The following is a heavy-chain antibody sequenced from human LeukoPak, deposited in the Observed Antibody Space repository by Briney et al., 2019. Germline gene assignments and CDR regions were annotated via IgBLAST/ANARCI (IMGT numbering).Heavy chain of an antibody. Sequence: ASVKVSCKASGYTFTNYGISWVRQAPGQGLEWMGWISAYNGNTKYAQKLQGGVTMATDTSTSTAYMELRSLRSDDTAVYYCARVMGYYDSSAHYYYAMDVWGQGTTVTVSS. D-gene: IGHD3-22*01. V-gene: IGHV1-18*01. CDR3: ARVMGYYDSSAHYYYAMDV. CDR1: GYTFTNYG. J-gene: IGHJ6*02. CDR2: ISAYNGNT.